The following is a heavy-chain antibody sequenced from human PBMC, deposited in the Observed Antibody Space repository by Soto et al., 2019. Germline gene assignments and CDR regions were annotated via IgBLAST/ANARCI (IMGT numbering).Heavy chain of an antibody. J-gene: IGHJ3*02. V-gene: IGHV1-3*01. Sequence: QAQLVQSGAEVKKPGASVKVSCKASGYTITNYAIHWVRQAPGQGLEWMGWINAGNGNRKYSQNFQGRVTITRDTSARTAYLELSSLRSEDTAVYFCARSDMTVAAAFNIWGQGTKVTVSS. CDR2: INAGNGNR. D-gene: IGHD6-19*01. CDR1: GYTITNYA. CDR3: ARSDMTVAAAFNI.